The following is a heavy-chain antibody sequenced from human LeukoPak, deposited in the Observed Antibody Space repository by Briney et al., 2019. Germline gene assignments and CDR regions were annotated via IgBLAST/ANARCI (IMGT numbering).Heavy chain of an antibody. CDR2: IDPDGNDK. V-gene: IGHV3-7*01. CDR3: SRFVAVVGNPQDY. J-gene: IGHJ4*02. D-gene: IGHD6-19*01. CDR1: GFTFSSYY. Sequence: GGSLRLSCVASGFTFSSYYMSWVRQAPGKGLEWVAHIDPDGNDKYYVDSVKGRFTISRDNAKNSLYLQMNSLRAEDTAVYYCSRFVAVVGNPQDYWGQGTLVTVSS.